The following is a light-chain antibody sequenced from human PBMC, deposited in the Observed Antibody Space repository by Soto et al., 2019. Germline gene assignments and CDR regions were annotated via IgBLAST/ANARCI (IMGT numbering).Light chain of an antibody. CDR2: GAS. J-gene: IGKJ2*01. V-gene: IGKV3-15*01. CDR1: QSVSSN. Sequence: EIVMTQSPATLSVSPGERATLSCRASQSVSSNLAWYQQTPGQAPRLLIYGASTRATGIPARFSGSGSGPEFTLTISSLQSEDFAVYYCQQYNNWPLYTFGQGTKLEIK. CDR3: QQYNNWPLYT.